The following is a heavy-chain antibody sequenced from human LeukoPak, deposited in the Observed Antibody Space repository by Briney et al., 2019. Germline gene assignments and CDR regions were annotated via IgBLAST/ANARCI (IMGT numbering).Heavy chain of an antibody. D-gene: IGHD6-19*01. CDR3: ARDGQWLARAIDY. CDR2: ISSSGSTI. J-gene: IGHJ4*02. CDR1: GFTFSSYE. Sequence: GGSLRLSCAASGFTFSSYEMNWFRQAPGKGLEWVSYISSSGSTIYYTDSVKGRFTISRDNAKNSLYLQMNSLRAEDTAVYYCARDGQWLARAIDYWGQGTLVTVSS. V-gene: IGHV3-48*03.